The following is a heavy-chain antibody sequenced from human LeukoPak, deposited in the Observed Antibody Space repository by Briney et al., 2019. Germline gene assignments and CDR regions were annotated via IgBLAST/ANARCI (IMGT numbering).Heavy chain of an antibody. CDR2: MNQDGSGK. Sequence: GGSLRLSCAASGFTFSNYWMTWVRQAPGKGLEWVANMNQDGSGKYYVDSVKGRFAISRDNAKNSLYLQMNSLRAEDTAVYCCARGLTGDYYYDSSAYFPYNWFDPWGQGTLVTVSS. D-gene: IGHD3-22*01. J-gene: IGHJ5*02. V-gene: IGHV3-7*01. CDR3: ARGLTGDYYYDSSAYFPYNWFDP. CDR1: GFTFSNYW.